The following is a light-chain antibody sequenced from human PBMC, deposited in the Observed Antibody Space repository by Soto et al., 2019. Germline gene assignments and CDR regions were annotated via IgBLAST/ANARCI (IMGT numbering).Light chain of an antibody. CDR2: DAS. CDR1: QSVRSNH. Sequence: EIVLTQSPGTLSLSPGERATLSCRASQSVRSNHLAWYQQKPGQAPRLLIYDASSRATGMPERFSGSGSGTDLTLTISRLEAEDFAVYYCQQYGSSPRTFGRGTKLEI. CDR3: QQYGSSPRT. V-gene: IGKV3-20*01. J-gene: IGKJ2*01.